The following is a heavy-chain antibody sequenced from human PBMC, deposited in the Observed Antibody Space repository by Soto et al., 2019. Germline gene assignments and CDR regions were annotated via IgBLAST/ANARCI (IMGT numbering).Heavy chain of an antibody. D-gene: IGHD2-15*01. CDR3: ARSSMGIGVGCSGGSCYLSGSYFDY. Sequence: GGSLRLSCAASGFTFSSYGMHWVRQAPGKGLEWVAVIWYDGSNKYYADSVKGRFTISRDNSKNTLYLQMNSLRAEDTAVYYCARSSMGIGVGCSGGSCYLSGSYFDYWGQGTLVTVSS. V-gene: IGHV3-33*01. CDR1: GFTFSSYG. CDR2: IWYDGSNK. J-gene: IGHJ4*02.